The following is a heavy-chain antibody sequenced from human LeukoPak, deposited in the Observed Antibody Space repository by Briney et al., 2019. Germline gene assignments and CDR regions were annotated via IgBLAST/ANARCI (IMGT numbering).Heavy chain of an antibody. Sequence: PSETLSLTCTVSGGSISSSSYHWGWIRQPPGKGLEWIVSIYYSGSTYYNPSLKSRVTISVDTSKNQFSLKLSSVTAADTAVYYCASQIRALDYWGQGTLVTVSS. J-gene: IGHJ4*02. CDR1: GGSISSSSYH. V-gene: IGHV4-39*01. CDR3: ASQIRALDY. CDR2: IYYSGST.